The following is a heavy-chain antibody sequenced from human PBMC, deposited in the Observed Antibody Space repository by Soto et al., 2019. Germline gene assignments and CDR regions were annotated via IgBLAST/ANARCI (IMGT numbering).Heavy chain of an antibody. CDR2: ISAYNGNT. J-gene: IGHJ4*02. D-gene: IGHD3-16*01. V-gene: IGHV1-18*01. CDR1: GYTFTNFG. Sequence: QVQLVQSGAEVKKPGASVKVSCKASGYTFTNFGISWVRQAPGQGLEWMGWISAYNGNTNYAQKFXXXXXXTXXXXXXXXXXXXXXXXXXDXXXXXXAXGGTPIDYWGQGTLVTVSS. CDR3: AXGGTPIDY.